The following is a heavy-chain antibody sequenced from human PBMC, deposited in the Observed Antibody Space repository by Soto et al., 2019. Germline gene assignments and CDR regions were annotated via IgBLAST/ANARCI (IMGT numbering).Heavy chain of an antibody. CDR1: GFTFGSHG. CDR2: ISYDGINA. Sequence: QVQLVESGRGVVQPGTSLRLSCAASGFTFGSHGMTWVRQAPGKGLEWVARISYDGINAYYADSVKGQFTISRDTSKNTLYLQMNDVGAEDTAVYYCSKQNGARQSLIYGHWGQGILVTGSS. J-gene: IGHJ4*01. D-gene: IGHD2-8*01. CDR3: SKQNGARQSLIYGH. V-gene: IGHV3-33*06.